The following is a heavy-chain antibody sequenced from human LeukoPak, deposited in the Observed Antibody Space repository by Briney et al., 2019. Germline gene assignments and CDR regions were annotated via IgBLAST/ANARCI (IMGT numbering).Heavy chain of an antibody. Sequence: RPWGSLRLSCAASGFTFSTYTMNWVRQAPGKGLEWVAIISYDGSTKYYADSVKGRFSISRDNSKNTLYLQMNSLRVEDTAVYYCATPPTAYTSGSLGYWGQGTLVTVSS. D-gene: IGHD3-22*01. V-gene: IGHV3-30*03. CDR2: ISYDGSTK. CDR1: GFTFSTYT. CDR3: ATPPTAYTSGSLGY. J-gene: IGHJ4*02.